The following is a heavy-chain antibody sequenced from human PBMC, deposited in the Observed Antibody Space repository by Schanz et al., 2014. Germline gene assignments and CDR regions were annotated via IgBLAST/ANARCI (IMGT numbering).Heavy chain of an antibody. V-gene: IGHV3-23*04. CDR2: ISDSGDTA. Sequence: EVQLVESGGGLVQPGGSLRLSCAASGFTFSSYAMSWVRQAPGKGLEWVSLISDSGDTAYYADSVKGRFTISRDNFKGALYLQMSSLRAEDTAVYYCAKSQGSSFDSWGQGTLVTVSS. D-gene: IGHD6-13*01. CDR3: AKSQGSSFDS. CDR1: GFTFSSYA. J-gene: IGHJ4*02.